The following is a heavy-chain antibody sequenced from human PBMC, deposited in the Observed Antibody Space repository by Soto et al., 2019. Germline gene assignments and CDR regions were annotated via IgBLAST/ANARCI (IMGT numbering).Heavy chain of an antibody. J-gene: IGHJ5*02. Sequence: GASVKVSCKASGYTFNNYGIAWVRQAPGQGLEWMGWISSYNGNINYAQKFQGRVTMTTDTSTTTAYMELRSLRSDDTAVYYCARAGGHIVATSVDHWFDPWGQGTLVTVSS. V-gene: IGHV1-18*01. CDR2: ISSYNGNI. D-gene: IGHD5-12*01. CDR1: GYTFNNYG. CDR3: ARAGGHIVATSVDHWFDP.